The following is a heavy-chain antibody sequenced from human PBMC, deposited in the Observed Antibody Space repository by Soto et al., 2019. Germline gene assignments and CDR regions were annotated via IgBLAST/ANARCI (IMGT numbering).Heavy chain of an antibody. V-gene: IGHV3-15*07. CDR2: IKSKTDGGTT. D-gene: IGHD1-7*01. J-gene: IGHJ6*02. CDR3: TTDRHLTGTTSVPHRDYYYYGMDV. Sequence: NPGGSLRLSCAASGFTFSNAWMNWVRQAPGKGLEWVGRIKSKTDGGTTDYAAPVKGRFTISRDDSKNTLYLQMNSLKTEDTAVYYCTTDRHLTGTTSVPHRDYYYYGMDVWGQGTTVTVSS. CDR1: GFTFSNAW.